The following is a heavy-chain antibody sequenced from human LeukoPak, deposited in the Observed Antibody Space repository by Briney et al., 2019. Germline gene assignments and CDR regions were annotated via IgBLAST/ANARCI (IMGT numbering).Heavy chain of an antibody. CDR2: ISNSGDAT. J-gene: IGHJ4*02. D-gene: IGHD3-10*01. CDR1: GFTFSDYA. CDR3: AKDLLKTYGSGSYYKGGFYFDY. V-gene: IGHV3-23*01. Sequence: GGSLRLSCVASGFTFSDYATTWVRQAPGKGLEWVSSISNSGDATYYPESVKGRFTVSRDNSKNTLFLQINSLRAEDTAVYYCAKDLLKTYGSGSYYKGGFYFDYWGQGTLVTVSS.